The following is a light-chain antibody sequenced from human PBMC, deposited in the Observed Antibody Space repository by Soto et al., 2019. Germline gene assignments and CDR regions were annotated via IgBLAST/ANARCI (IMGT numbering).Light chain of an antibody. CDR2: GAS. V-gene: IGKV3-20*01. CDR1: QGVSSSY. CDR3: LLYGSSPYT. J-gene: IGKJ2*01. Sequence: EIVLTQSPGTLSLSPGERATLSCRASQGVSSSYLAWYQQKPGQAPRLLIYGASNRATGIPDTFRGSGSVTVFTLTNSRQGPNDFTRYYCLLYGSSPYTVGQGTKQGI.